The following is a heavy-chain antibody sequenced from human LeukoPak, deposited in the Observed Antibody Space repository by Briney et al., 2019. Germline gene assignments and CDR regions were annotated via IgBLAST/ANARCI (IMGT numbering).Heavy chain of an antibody. CDR1: GGSFSGYY. CDR2: INHSGST. Sequence: SETLSLTCAVYGGSFSGYYWSWIRQPPGKGLEWIGEINHSGSTNYNPSLKSRATISVDTSKNQFSLKLSSVTAADTAVYYCARAAWNPRAGRYYMDVWGKGTTVTVSS. J-gene: IGHJ6*03. D-gene: IGHD1-1*01. CDR3: ARAAWNPRAGRYYMDV. V-gene: IGHV4-34*01.